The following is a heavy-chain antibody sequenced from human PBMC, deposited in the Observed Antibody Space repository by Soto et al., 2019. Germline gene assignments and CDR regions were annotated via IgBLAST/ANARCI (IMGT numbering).Heavy chain of an antibody. V-gene: IGHV1-18*04. J-gene: IGHJ4*02. D-gene: IGHD6-6*01. CDR1: GYMFTTYG. CDR3: ARTGGGMAARPLEY. Sequence: QVQLVQSGGEVKKPGASVEVSCRTSGYMFTTYGMSWVRQAPGQGLEWMAWISAYNGNKKYAQKFQGKFTMTTDTSTRTVSMELRNLISDDKGTYFCARTGGGMAARPLEYWGQGTLVTVSS. CDR2: ISAYNGNK.